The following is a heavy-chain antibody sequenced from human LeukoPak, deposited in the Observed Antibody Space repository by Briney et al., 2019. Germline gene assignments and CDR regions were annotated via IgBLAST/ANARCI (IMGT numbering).Heavy chain of an antibody. V-gene: IGHV3-73*01. D-gene: IGHD2-15*01. CDR3: TIGTPMDY. CDR2: IRSKANSYAT. Sequence: PGGSLRLSCAASRFTFSDHYMDWVRQAPGKGLEWVGRIRSKANSYATAYAASVKGRFTISRDDSKNTAYLQMNSLKTEDTAVYYCTIGTPMDYWGQGTLVTVSS. CDR1: RFTFSDHY. J-gene: IGHJ4*02.